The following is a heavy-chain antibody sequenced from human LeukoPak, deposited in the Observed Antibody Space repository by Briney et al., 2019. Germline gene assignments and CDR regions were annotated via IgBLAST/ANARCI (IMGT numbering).Heavy chain of an antibody. CDR2: MYSSGST. V-gene: IGHV4-4*07. CDR3: ARSTAGAARHDS. D-gene: IGHD1-26*01. J-gene: IGHJ4*02. CDR1: GGSISSYY. Sequence: SETLSLTCTVSGGSISSYYWSWIRQPAGKGLEWIGRMYSSGSTNYSPSLKSRVTMSVDTSKNQFSLKLSSVTAADTAVYYCARSTAGAARHDSWGQGTLSPSPQ.